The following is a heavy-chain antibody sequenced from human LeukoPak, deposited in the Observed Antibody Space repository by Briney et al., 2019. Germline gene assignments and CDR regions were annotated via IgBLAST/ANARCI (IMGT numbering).Heavy chain of an antibody. J-gene: IGHJ3*02. Sequence: KPGGSLRLSCAASGFTFSNAWMSWVRQAPGKGLEWVGRIKSKTDGGTTDYAAPVKGRFTISRDDSKNTLYLQMNSLKTEDTAVYYCTTGYYFPDWILADAFDIWGQGTMVTVSS. CDR2: IKSKTDGGTT. V-gene: IGHV3-15*01. D-gene: IGHD3-10*01. CDR3: TTGYYFPDWILADAFDI. CDR1: GFTFSNAW.